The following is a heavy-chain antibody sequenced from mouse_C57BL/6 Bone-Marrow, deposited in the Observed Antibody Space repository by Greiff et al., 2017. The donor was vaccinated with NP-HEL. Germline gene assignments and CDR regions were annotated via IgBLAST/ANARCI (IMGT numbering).Heavy chain of an antibody. Sequence: VQRVESGPGLVAPSQSLSITCTVSGFSLTSYAISWVRQPPGKGLEWLGVIWPGGGTTYNSALKSRLSISKDNSKSQVFLKMNSLQTDDTARYYCAGYGYYYAMDYWGQGTSVTVSS. CDR1: GFSLTSYA. D-gene: IGHD2-10*02. CDR3: AGYGYYYAMDY. CDR2: IWPGGGT. V-gene: IGHV2-9-1*01. J-gene: IGHJ4*01.